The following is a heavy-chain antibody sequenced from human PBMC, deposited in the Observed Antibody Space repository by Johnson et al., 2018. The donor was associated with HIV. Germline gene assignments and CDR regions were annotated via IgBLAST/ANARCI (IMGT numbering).Heavy chain of an antibody. V-gene: IGHV3-30*02. CDR3: CYGSGTYDGPAFDI. Sequence: QVQLVESGGGVIRPGGSLRLPCAASGFTFSNYSMHWVRQAPGKGLEWVAFIRYDGSNKYYADSVKGRFTISRDNSKNTVYLQMNSLRVEDTAVYYCCYGSGTYDGPAFDIWGQGTVVIVSS. J-gene: IGHJ3*02. D-gene: IGHD3-10*01. CDR1: GFTFSNYS. CDR2: IRYDGSNK.